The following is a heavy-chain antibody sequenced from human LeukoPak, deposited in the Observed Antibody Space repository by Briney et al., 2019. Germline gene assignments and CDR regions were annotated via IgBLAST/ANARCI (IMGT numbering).Heavy chain of an antibody. CDR3: ATDSQRVCGGATCYSSDS. V-gene: IGHV1-69*08. J-gene: IGHJ4*02. Sequence: SVKVSCKASGGTNSIISWVRQAPGQGLVWMGRVIPMYRTTSYAQKFQGRVTITADKSTGTAYMELSSLRSDDTAVYFCATDSQRVCGGATCYSSDSWGQGTLVTVSS. CDR2: VIPMYRTT. D-gene: IGHD2-21*01. CDR1: GGTNSI.